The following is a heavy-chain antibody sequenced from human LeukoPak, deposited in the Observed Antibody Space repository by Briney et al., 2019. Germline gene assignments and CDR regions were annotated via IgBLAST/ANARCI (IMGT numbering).Heavy chain of an antibody. Sequence: GEFLKISCKGSGYSFTSYWIGWVRQMPGKGLEYMGIIYPTDSTTTYSPSFQGQVTMSVDKSINTAYLQWSSLNASDTAMYYCARRGGAADFDYWGQGTLVTVSS. CDR2: IYPTDSTT. D-gene: IGHD3-16*01. CDR3: ARRGGAADFDY. CDR1: GYSFTSYW. V-gene: IGHV5-51*01. J-gene: IGHJ4*02.